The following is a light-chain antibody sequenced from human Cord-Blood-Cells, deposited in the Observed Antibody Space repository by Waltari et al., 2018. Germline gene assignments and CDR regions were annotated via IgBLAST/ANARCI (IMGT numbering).Light chain of an antibody. J-gene: IGLJ3*02. V-gene: IGLV1-44*01. CDR1: SSNIGSNT. CDR2: RNN. Sequence: QSVLTQPPSASGTPGQRVTISCSGSSSNIGSNTVNWYQQLPGTAPKLLICRNNQRPSGVPDRFSGSTSGTSASLAISGLQAEDEADYYCAAWDDSLNGWVFGGGTKLTVL. CDR3: AAWDDSLNGWV.